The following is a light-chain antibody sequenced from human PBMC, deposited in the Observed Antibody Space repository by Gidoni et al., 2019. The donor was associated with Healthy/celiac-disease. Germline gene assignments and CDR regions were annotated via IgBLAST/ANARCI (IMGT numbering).Light chain of an antibody. CDR3: QQYGSSPPWT. Sequence: EIVLTQSPGTLSLSPGERATLSCRASQSVSTSSLAWYQQRPGQAPRLLIYGASSRATCIPDRFSGSGSATDFTLTISRLEPEDFAVYYCQQYGSSPPWTFGQGTKVEIK. CDR1: QSVSTSS. CDR2: GAS. J-gene: IGKJ1*01. V-gene: IGKV3-20*01.